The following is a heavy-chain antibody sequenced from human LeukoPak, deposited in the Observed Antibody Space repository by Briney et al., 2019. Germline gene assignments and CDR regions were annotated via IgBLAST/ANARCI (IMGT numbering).Heavy chain of an antibody. D-gene: IGHD6-19*01. CDR2: MYHSGIR. CDR1: GYSISSGYY. CDR3: ARSGFATGWTFDY. Sequence: PSENLSLTCTVSGYSISSGYYWGWIRQSPGKGLEWIGIMYHSGIRHYNPSLKSRLTMSVDTSKNQFSLILSSVTAADTAVYYCARSGFATGWTFDYWGQGNLVTVSS. V-gene: IGHV4-38-2*02. J-gene: IGHJ4*02.